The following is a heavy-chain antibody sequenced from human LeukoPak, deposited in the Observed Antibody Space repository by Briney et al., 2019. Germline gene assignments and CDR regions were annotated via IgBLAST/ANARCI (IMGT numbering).Heavy chain of an antibody. D-gene: IGHD6-6*01. V-gene: IGHV3-7*01. CDR3: ARDGGDSSSPDY. J-gene: IGHJ4*02. Sequence: GGSLRPSCAASGFTVSSNYMSWVRQAPGKGLEWVANIKQDGSEKYYVDSVKGRFTISRDNAKNSLYLQMNSLRAEDTAVYYCARDGGDSSSPDYWGQGTLVTVSS. CDR1: GFTVSSNY. CDR2: IKQDGSEK.